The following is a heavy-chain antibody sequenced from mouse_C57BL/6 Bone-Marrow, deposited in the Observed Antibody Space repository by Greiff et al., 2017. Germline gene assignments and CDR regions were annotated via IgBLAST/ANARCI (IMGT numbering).Heavy chain of an antibody. CDR3: ARRPLGY. D-gene: IGHD4-1*01. CDR1: GYAFSSSW. CDR2: IYPGDGDT. Sequence: VQLQQSGPELVKPGASVKISCKASGYAFSSSWMNWVKQRPGKGLEWIGRIYPGDGDTNYNQKFKGKATLTVDTSSSTAYMQLSSLTSEDSAVYYCARRPLGYWGQGTTLTVSS. J-gene: IGHJ2*01. V-gene: IGHV1-82*01.